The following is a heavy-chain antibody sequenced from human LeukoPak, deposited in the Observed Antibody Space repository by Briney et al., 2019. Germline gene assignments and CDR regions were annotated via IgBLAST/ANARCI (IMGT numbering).Heavy chain of an antibody. CDR2: IYPGDSDT. V-gene: IGHV5-51*01. CDR3: ARSLKMTTVTSYYYYGMDV. D-gene: IGHD4-17*01. J-gene: IGHJ6*02. Sequence: HGESLKISCKGSGYSFTSYWIGWVRQMPGKGLEWMGIIYPGDSDTRYSPSFQGQVTISADKSISTAYLQWSSLKASDTAMYYCARSLKMTTVTSYYYYGMDVWGQGTTVTVSS. CDR1: GYSFTSYW.